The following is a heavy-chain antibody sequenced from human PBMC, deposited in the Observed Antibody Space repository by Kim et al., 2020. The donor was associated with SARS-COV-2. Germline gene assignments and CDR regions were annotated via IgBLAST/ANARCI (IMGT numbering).Heavy chain of an antibody. CDR3: ASGGSWYNLVYYYGMDV. J-gene: IGHJ6*02. V-gene: IGHV1-3*01. D-gene: IGHD6-13*01. CDR1: GYTFTSYA. Sequence: ASVKVSCKASGYTFTSYAMHWVRQAPGQRLEWMGWINAGNGNTKYSQKFQGRVTITRDTSASTAYMELSSLRSEDTAVYYCASGGSWYNLVYYYGMDVWGQGTTVTVSS. CDR2: INAGNGNT.